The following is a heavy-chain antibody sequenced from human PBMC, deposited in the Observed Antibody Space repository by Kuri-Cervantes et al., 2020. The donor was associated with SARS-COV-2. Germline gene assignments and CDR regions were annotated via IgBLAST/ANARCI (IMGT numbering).Heavy chain of an antibody. J-gene: IGHJ4*02. CDR1: GGSNSSSSYY. D-gene: IGHD3-10*01. Sequence: GSLRLSCTVPGGSNSSSSYYWGWTRQPPGKGLEWMGSIYHSGSTYYNPSLKSRVTISVDTSKNQFSLKLSSVTAADTAVYYCARGPYGSGSYPVDYRGQGTLVTVSS. CDR2: IYHSGST. CDR3: ARGPYGSGSYPVDY. V-gene: IGHV4-39*07.